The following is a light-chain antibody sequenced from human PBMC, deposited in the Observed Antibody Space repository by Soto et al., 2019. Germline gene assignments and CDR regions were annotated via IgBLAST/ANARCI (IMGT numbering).Light chain of an antibody. V-gene: IGKV3-20*01. CDR2: GAS. J-gene: IGKJ5*01. Sequence: EIVLTQSPGTLSLSPGERATLSCRASQSVSSSYLAWYQQNPGQAPRLLIYGASSRATGIPDRFSGSGSGTDFTLTISRLEPEDFAVYYCQQYGSSPGITFGQGTRLAIK. CDR1: QSVSSSY. CDR3: QQYGSSPGIT.